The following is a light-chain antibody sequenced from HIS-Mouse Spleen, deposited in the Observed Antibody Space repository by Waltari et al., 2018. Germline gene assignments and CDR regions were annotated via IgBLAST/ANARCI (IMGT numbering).Light chain of an antibody. CDR1: QSVSSY. V-gene: IGKV3-11*01. CDR3: QQRSNCPP. CDR2: DAS. J-gene: IGKJ4*01. Sequence: EIVLTQSPATLSLSPGERATLSCRASQSVSSYLAWYQQKPGQAPRLLIYDASNRATGIPARFSGSGSGTDFTLTISSLEPEDFAVYYCQQRSNCPPFSGGTKVEIK.